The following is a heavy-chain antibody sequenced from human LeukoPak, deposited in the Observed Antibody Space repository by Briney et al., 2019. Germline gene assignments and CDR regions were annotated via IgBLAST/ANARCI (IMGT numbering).Heavy chain of an antibody. V-gene: IGHV3-23*01. CDR1: GFTFSSYA. Sequence: PGGSLRLSCAASGFTFSSYAMSWVRQAPGKRVEWVSAISGSGGSTYYADSVKGGLTISRENSKNSLYLQMNSLRAEDTAVYYCAKSHDTFFDYWGQGTLVTVSS. CDR2: ISGSGGST. CDR3: AKSHDTFFDY. D-gene: IGHD3-9*01. J-gene: IGHJ4*02.